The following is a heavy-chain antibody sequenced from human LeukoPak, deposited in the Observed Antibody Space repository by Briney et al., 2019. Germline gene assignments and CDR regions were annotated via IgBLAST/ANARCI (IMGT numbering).Heavy chain of an antibody. CDR2: VNTVSSYI. J-gene: IGHJ4*02. CDR3: ARLRRNSDRSDFFYYYDH. Sequence: GGSLRLSCAASGFTFSDYSMNWVRQAPGKGLEWVASVNTVSSYIYYADSMRGRFTISRDNAKNSLFLQMNSLRAEDTAVYYCARLRRNSDRSDFFYYYDHWGQGTLVNASS. CDR1: GFTFSDYS. D-gene: IGHD3-22*01. V-gene: IGHV3-21*01.